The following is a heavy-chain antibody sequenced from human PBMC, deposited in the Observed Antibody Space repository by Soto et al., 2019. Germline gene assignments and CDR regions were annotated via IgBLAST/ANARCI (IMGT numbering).Heavy chain of an antibody. CDR3: ARDRVQLGPRPPCYYYCMDV. CDR1: GYTFTSYY. V-gene: IGHV1-46*01. CDR2: INPSGGST. D-gene: IGHD6-6*01. J-gene: IGHJ6*02. Sequence: QVQLVQSGAEVKKPGASVKVSCKASGYTFTSYYMHWVRKAPGQGLEWMGIINPSGGSTSYAQKFQGRVTMTRDTSTSTVDRELSSLRSEDTAVYDCARDRVQLGPRPPCYYYCMDVWGQGTTVTVSS.